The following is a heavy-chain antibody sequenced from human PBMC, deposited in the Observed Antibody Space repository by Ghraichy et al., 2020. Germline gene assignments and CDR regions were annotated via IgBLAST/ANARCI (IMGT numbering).Heavy chain of an antibody. V-gene: IGHV4-59*01. CDR3: AREGLGDLDDAFAI. Sequence: TLSLTCTVSGASISSYYWSWIRQPPGKGLQWIGYVYYTGSTNSNPSLKSRVTISVDTSKNQFSLKLGSVTAADTAVYYCAREGLGDLDDAFAISGPGTMVAVSS. J-gene: IGHJ3*02. CDR1: GASISSYY. CDR2: VYYTGST. D-gene: IGHD3-16*01.